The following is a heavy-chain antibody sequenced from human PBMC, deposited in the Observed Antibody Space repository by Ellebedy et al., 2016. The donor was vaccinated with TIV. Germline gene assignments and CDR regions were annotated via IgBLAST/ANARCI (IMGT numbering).Heavy chain of an antibody. J-gene: IGHJ4*02. CDR2: IISDGSST. Sequence: PGGSLRLSCAASGFTFSSYWMHWVRQAPGKGLVWVSRIISDGSSTTYADSVKGRFTISRDNARNTLYLQMNSLRAEDTAMYYCARDKGGYDSSAYYAYHFDYWGQGTLVTVSS. CDR3: ARDKGGYDSSAYYAYHFDY. CDR1: GFTFSSYW. D-gene: IGHD3-22*01. V-gene: IGHV3-74*01.